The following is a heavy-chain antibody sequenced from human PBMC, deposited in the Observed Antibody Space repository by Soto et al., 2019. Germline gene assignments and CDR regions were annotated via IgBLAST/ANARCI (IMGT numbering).Heavy chain of an antibody. V-gene: IGHV5-51*01. J-gene: IGHJ4*02. CDR3: ARQAYFGSGTYYSDY. CDR2: IYPGDSDA. D-gene: IGHD3-10*01. Sequence: ESLKISCKASGYDFISYWIAWVRQMPGEGLEWMGIIYPGDSDATYSPSFEGQVTFSVDKSITTAYLQWISLKASDTAMYYCARQAYFGSGTYYSDYWGQGTQVTVSS. CDR1: GYDFISYW.